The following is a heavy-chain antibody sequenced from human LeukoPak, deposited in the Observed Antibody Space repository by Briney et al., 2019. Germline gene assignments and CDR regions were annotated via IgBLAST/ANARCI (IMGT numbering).Heavy chain of an antibody. CDR3: AASPGWFGEFYYYGMDV. CDR1: GGTFSSYA. CDR2: IIPIFGTA. V-gene: IGHV1-69*13. D-gene: IGHD3-10*01. J-gene: IGHJ6*02. Sequence: SVKVSCKASGGTFSSYAISWVRQTPGQGLEWMGGIIPIFGTANYAQKFQGRVTITADESTSTAYMELSSLRSEDTAVYYCAASPGWFGEFYYYGMDVWGQGTTVTVSS.